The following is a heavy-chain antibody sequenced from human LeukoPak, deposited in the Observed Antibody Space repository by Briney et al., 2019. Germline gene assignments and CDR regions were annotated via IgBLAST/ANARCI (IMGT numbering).Heavy chain of an antibody. D-gene: IGHD1-26*01. V-gene: IGHV3-7*01. J-gene: IGHJ4*02. CDR1: GFTFSKYW. CDR2: MNQDGSEN. Sequence: GGSLRLSRAASGFTFSKYWMSWVRQAPGKGLEWVANMNQDGSENYYVDSVKGRFTISRENAKNSLYLQMNSLRAEDTAVYYCARDSDFDYWGQGTLVTVSS. CDR3: ARDSDFDY.